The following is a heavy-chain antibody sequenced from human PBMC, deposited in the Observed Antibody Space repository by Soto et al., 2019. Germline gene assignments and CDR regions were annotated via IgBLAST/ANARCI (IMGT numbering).Heavy chain of an antibody. Sequence: QVQLVQSGAEVRKPGATVKVSCKASGYTFISYGITWVRQAPGQGLEWMGWISTYNGNTNYAQKVQGRVTMTTNTSTSTAYMELRSLRSDDTAGYYCARDTTSDYWGQGTLVTVSS. V-gene: IGHV1-18*01. D-gene: IGHD3-16*02. J-gene: IGHJ4*02. CDR3: ARDTTSDY. CDR1: GYTFISYG. CDR2: ISTYNGNT.